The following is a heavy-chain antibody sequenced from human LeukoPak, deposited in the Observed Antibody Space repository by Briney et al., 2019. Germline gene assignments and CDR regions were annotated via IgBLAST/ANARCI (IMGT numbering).Heavy chain of an antibody. CDR2: ISSSGSTI. CDR1: GFTFSEYY. V-gene: IGHV3-11*01. D-gene: IGHD4-17*01. J-gene: IGHJ5*02. CDR3: ARDNDYGDYKTGNWFDP. Sequence: PGVSLRLSCAASGFTFSEYYMSWIRQAPGKGLEWVSYISSSGSTIYYADSVKGRFTISRDNAKNSLYLQMNSLRAEDTAVYYCARDNDYGDYKTGNWFDPWGQGTLVTVSS.